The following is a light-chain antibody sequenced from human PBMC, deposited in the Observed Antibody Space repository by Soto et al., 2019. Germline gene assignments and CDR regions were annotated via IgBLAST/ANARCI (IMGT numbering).Light chain of an antibody. CDR1: SSDVGGYNY. CDR3: CSYAGSYSFNYV. Sequence: QSALTQPRSMSGSPGQSVTISCTGTSSDVGGYNYVSWYQQHPGKAPKLMIYDVTKRPSGVSDRFSGSKSDNTASLTISGLQAEDEAEYYCCSYAGSYSFNYVFGTGTKVTVL. J-gene: IGLJ1*01. CDR2: DVT. V-gene: IGLV2-11*01.